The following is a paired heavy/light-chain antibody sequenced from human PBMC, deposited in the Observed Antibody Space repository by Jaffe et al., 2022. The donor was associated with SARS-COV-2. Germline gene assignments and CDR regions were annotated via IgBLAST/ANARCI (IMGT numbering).Light chain of an antibody. Sequence: DIQMTQSPSSVSASVGDRVTITCRASQGISSWLAWYQQKPGKAPKLLIYAASSLQSGVPSRFSGSGSGTDFTLTISSLQPEDFATYFCQQANSFPLSFGGGTKVEI. CDR2: AAS. J-gene: IGKJ4*01. CDR1: QGISSW. V-gene: IGKV1-12*01. CDR3: QQANSFPLS.
Heavy chain of an antibody. D-gene: IGHD5-18*01. J-gene: IGHJ6*02. CDR3: AKDLFPKYTATQVGSYYYGMDV. CDR2: ISGSGDST. CDR1: GFTFSSYA. V-gene: IGHV3-23*01. Sequence: EVQLLESGGGLVQPGGSLRLSCAASGFTFSSYAMSWVRQAPGKGLEWVSAISGSGDSTYYADSVKGRFTISRDNSKNTLYVETNSLRAEDTAVYYCAKDLFPKYTATQVGSYYYGMDVWGQGTTVTVSS.